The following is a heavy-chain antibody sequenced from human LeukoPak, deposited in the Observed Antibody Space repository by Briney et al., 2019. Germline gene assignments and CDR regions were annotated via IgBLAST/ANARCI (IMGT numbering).Heavy chain of an antibody. CDR3: AKTWNRQLVGVFFDY. J-gene: IGHJ4*02. D-gene: IGHD6-13*01. Sequence: ASVKVSCKASGYTFTSYYMHWVRQAPGQGLEWMGIINPSGGSTSYAQKFQGRVTMTRDMSTSTVYMELSSLRAEDTALYYCAKTWNRQLVGVFFDYWGQGTLVTVSS. CDR1: GYTFTSYY. V-gene: IGHV1-46*01. CDR2: INPSGGST.